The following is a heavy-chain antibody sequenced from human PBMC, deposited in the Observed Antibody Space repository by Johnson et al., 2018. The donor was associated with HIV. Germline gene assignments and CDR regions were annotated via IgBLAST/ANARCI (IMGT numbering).Heavy chain of an antibody. D-gene: IGHD4-17*01. Sequence: QVQLVESGGGLVKPGRSLRLSCVASGFTFSSYAMHWVRQAPGKGLEWVAVISYDGNNKYYTDSVKGRFTISRDNSKSTLYLQMNSLGAEDTAVFYCARVTSSVTTARYGAFDIWGQGTMVTVSS. CDR2: ISYDGNNK. CDR3: ARVTSSVTTARYGAFDI. CDR1: GFTFSSYA. V-gene: IGHV3-30-3*01. J-gene: IGHJ3*02.